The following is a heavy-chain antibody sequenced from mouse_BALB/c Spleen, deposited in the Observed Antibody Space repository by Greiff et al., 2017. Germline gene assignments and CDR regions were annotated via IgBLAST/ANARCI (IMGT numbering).Heavy chain of an antibody. CDR3: ARRGYGSSYEGYYFDY. D-gene: IGHD1-1*01. J-gene: IGHJ2*01. V-gene: IGHV5-12-1*01. CDR2: ISSGGGST. CDR1: GFAFSSYD. Sequence: EVQGVESGGGLVKPGGSLKLSCAASGFAFSSYDMSWVRQTPEKRLEWVAYISSGGGSTYYPDTVKGRFTISRDNAKNTLYLQMSSLKSEDTAMYYCARRGYGSSYEGYYFDYWGQGTTLTVSS.